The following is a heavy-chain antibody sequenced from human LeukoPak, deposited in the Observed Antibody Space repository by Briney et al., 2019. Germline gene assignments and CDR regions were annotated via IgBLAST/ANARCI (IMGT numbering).Heavy chain of an antibody. J-gene: IGHJ4*02. Sequence: SETLSLTCTVSGGSISSGGYYWSWIRQHPGKGLEWIGYIYYSGSTYYNPSLKSRVTISVDTSKNQFSLKLSSVTAADTAVYYCASSPYDFWSGCYPFDYWGQGTLVTVSS. CDR1: GGSISSGGYY. D-gene: IGHD3-3*01. CDR3: ASSPYDFWSGCYPFDY. V-gene: IGHV4-31*03. CDR2: IYYSGST.